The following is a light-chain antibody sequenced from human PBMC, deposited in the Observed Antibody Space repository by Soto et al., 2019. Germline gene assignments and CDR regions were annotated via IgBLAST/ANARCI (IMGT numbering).Light chain of an antibody. CDR2: EVS. J-gene: IGLJ1*01. CDR3: SSLTTTSTQV. CDR1: TSDIGAYKY. Sequence: QSVLTQPASVSGSPGQSITISCTGTTSDIGAYKYVSWYQQHPGKAPKLIIYEVSNRPSGVSNRFSGSKSGNTASLTISGLQTEDEADYYCSSLTTTSTQVFGTGTKLTVL. V-gene: IGLV2-14*01.